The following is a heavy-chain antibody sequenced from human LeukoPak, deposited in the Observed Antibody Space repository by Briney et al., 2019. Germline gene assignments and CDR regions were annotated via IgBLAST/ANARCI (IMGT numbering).Heavy chain of an antibody. CDR1: GFTFSNYA. CDR3: ARDLSGVTGYTYGRGIDY. Sequence: GGSLRLSCVASGFTFSNYAMHWVRQAPGKGLEWVAFIRYDGNKNSYTNSVKGRFTISRDNSNNTLYLQMSSLRAEDTAVYYCARDLSGVTGYTYGRGIDYWGQGTLVTVSS. CDR2: IRYDGNKN. V-gene: IGHV3-30*02. D-gene: IGHD5-18*01. J-gene: IGHJ4*02.